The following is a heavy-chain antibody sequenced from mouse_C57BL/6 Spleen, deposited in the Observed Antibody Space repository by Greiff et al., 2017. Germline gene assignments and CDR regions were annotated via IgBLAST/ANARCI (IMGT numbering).Heavy chain of an antibody. J-gene: IGHJ1*03. CDR2: IYPRSGNT. CDR3: ARKGITTGGGWYFDV. V-gene: IGHV1-81*01. CDR1: GYTFTSYG. D-gene: IGHD1-1*01. Sequence: QVQLQQSGAELARPGASVKLSCKASGYTFTSYGISWVKQRTGQGLEWIGEIYPRSGNTYYNEKFKGKATLTADKSSSTAYMELRSLTSEDSAVYFCARKGITTGGGWYFDVWGTGTTVTVSS.